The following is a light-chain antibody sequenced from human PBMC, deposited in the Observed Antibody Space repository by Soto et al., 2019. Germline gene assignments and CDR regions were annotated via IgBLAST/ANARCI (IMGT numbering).Light chain of an antibody. CDR1: SSNIGSNY. CDR3: AAWDDSLSGNYV. CDR2: RNN. J-gene: IGLJ1*01. Sequence: QSALTQPPSASGIPGQRVTISCSGSSSNIGSNYVYWYQQLPGTAPKLLIYRNNQRPSGVPDRFSGSKSGTSASLATSGLRSEDEADYYCAAWDDSLSGNYVFGTGTKVTVL. V-gene: IGLV1-47*01.